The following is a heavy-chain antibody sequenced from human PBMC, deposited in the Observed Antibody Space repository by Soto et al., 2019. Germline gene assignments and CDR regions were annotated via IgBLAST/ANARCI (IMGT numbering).Heavy chain of an antibody. D-gene: IGHD5-12*01. CDR3: ARQYGGYEYYFDY. J-gene: IGHJ4*02. V-gene: IGHV4-30-4*01. Sequence: QVQLQESGPGLVKPSETLSLTCTVSGGSPTSGDSYWSWIRQPPGKGLEWIGYIYYSGITYYNPSLKNRLTISQDTSKNQFSLKLRSVTAADTAVYYCARQYGGYEYYFDYWGQGTLVTVSS. CDR2: IYYSGIT. CDR1: GGSPTSGDSY.